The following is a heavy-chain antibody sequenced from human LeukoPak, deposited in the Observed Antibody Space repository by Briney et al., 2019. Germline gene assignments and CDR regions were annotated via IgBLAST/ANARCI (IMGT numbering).Heavy chain of an antibody. Sequence: PGGSLRLSCAASGFTFSSYGMHWVRQAPGKGLEWVAVISYDGSNKYYADSVKGRFTISRDNSKNTLYLQMNSLRAEDTAVYYCAKSSAFDYWGQGTLVTVSS. CDR1: GFTFSSYG. J-gene: IGHJ4*02. V-gene: IGHV3-30*18. CDR3: AKSSAFDY. CDR2: ISYDGSNK.